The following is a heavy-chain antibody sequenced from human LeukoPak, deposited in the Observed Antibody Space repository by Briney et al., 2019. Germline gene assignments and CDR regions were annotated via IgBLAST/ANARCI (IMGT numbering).Heavy chain of an antibody. J-gene: IGHJ4*02. CDR1: GFTFSTYA. V-gene: IGHV3-23*01. CDR3: AKGSYSGFSARADY. CDR2: FSGSGGST. Sequence: PGGSPRLSCAASGFTFSTYAMNWVRQAPGKGLEWVSAFSGSGGSTYYADSVKGRFTISRDNSKNTLYLQMNSLRAEDTAVYYCAKGSYSGFSARADYWGQGTLVTVSS. D-gene: IGHD5-12*01.